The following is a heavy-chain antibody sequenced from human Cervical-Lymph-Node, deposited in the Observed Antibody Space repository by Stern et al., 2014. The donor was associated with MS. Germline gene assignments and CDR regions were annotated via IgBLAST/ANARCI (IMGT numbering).Heavy chain of an antibody. CDR3: ACRRRGPIGY. CDR2: INHSGTH. V-gene: IGHV4-34*01. CDR1: GGSFSGYY. Sequence: QVQLQQCGAGLLKPSETLSLTCAVYGGSFSGYYWSWIRQPPGKGLEWMGEINHSGTHNYNPPLKSRVTISVDTSKTQFSLKLSSVTAADTAVYYCACRRRGPIGYWGQGTLVTVSS. D-gene: IGHD3-10*01. J-gene: IGHJ4*02.